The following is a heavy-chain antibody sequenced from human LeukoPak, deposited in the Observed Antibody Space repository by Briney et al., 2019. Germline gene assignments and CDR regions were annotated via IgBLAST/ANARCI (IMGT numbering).Heavy chain of an antibody. CDR1: GFTFSSDS. CDR3: ARDSVYQLLPADFDY. D-gene: IGHD2-2*01. Sequence: GGSLRLCCAASGFTFSSDSMNWVRQAPGKGLEWVSSISSSSSYIYYADSVKGRFTISRDNAKNSLYLQMNSLRAEDTAVYYCARDSVYQLLPADFDYWGQGTLVTVSS. V-gene: IGHV3-21*01. J-gene: IGHJ4*02. CDR2: ISSSSSYI.